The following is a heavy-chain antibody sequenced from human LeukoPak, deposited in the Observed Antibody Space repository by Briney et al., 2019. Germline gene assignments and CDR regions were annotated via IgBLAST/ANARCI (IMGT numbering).Heavy chain of an antibody. CDR2: IIPILGIA. D-gene: IGHD4-17*01. CDR1: GGTFSSYA. Sequence: SVKVSCKASGGTFSSYAISWVRQAPGQGLEWMGRIIPILGIANYAQKFQGRVTITADKSTSTAYMELSSLRSEDTAVYYCASTTVTTFIYYYYSGMDVWGQGTTVTVSS. V-gene: IGHV1-69*04. CDR3: ASTTVTTFIYYYYSGMDV. J-gene: IGHJ6*02.